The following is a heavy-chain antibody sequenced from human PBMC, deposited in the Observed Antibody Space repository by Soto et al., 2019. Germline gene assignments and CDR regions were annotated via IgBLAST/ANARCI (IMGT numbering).Heavy chain of an antibody. Sequence: ESLKISCKGSGYRFISYWISWVRQMPGKGLEWMGRIDPSDSYTNYSPSFQGHVTISADKSISTAYLQWSSLKASDTAMYYCARHVGMATIYWGQGTLVTVSS. D-gene: IGHD5-12*01. CDR3: ARHVGMATIY. J-gene: IGHJ4*02. CDR2: IDPSDSYT. V-gene: IGHV5-10-1*01. CDR1: GYRFISYW.